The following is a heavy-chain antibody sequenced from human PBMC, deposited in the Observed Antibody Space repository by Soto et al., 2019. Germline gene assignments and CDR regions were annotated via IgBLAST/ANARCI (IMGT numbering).Heavy chain of an antibody. J-gene: IGHJ4*02. D-gene: IGHD3-10*01. CDR1: GGSISSGGYS. V-gene: IGHV4-30-2*01. CDR2: IYHSGST. Sequence: SETLSLTCAVSGGSISSGGYSWSWIRQPPGKGLEWIGYIYHSGSTYYNPSLKSRVTISVDRSKNQLSLKLSSVTAADTAVYYCARALITMVRGEYYFDYWGQGTLVTVSS. CDR3: ARALITMVRGEYYFDY.